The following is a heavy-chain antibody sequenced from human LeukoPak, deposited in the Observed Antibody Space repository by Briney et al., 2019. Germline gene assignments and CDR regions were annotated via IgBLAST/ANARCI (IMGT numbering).Heavy chain of an antibody. D-gene: IGHD6-13*01. CDR2: LSGSGVST. CDR1: GFSFSSYA. CDR3: ARDGYSSSWQRS. V-gene: IGHV3-23*01. J-gene: IGHJ4*02. Sequence: GGSLRLSCAASGFSFSSYAMSWVRQAPGKGLEWVSGLSGSGVSTYYADSVKGRFTISRDNSKNTLYLQMNSLRAEDTAVYYCARDGYSSSWQRSWGQGTLVTVSS.